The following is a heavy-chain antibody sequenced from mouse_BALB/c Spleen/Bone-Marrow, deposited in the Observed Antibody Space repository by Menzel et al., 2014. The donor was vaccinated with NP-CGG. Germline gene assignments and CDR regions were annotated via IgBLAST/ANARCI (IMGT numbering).Heavy chain of an antibody. D-gene: IGHD1-1*01. CDR2: ITYDGSS. CDR1: GYSITSGYY. Sequence: EVQLVESGPGLVKPSQSLSLTCSVTGYSITSGYYWNWIRQFPGNRLEWMGYITYDGSSNYIPSLKNRISITRDTSENQFFLKLNSVTTEDTATYYCARDHYYGSSYLDYWGQGTTLTVSS. J-gene: IGHJ2*01. CDR3: ARDHYYGSSYLDY. V-gene: IGHV3-6*02.